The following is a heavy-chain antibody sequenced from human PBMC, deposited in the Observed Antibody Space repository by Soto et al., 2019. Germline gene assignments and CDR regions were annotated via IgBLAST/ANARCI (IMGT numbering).Heavy chain of an antibody. CDR1: GFTFSSYA. J-gene: IGHJ5*02. D-gene: IGHD3-10*01. CDR2: ISYDGSNK. Sequence: QVQLVESGGGVVQPGRSLRLSCAASGFTFSSYAMHWVRQAPGKGLEWVAVISYDGSNKYYADSVKGRFTISRDNSKNTLYLQMNSLRAEDTAVYYCARDRANHGSGRNWFAPWGQGTLVTVSS. CDR3: ARDRANHGSGRNWFAP. V-gene: IGHV3-30-3*01.